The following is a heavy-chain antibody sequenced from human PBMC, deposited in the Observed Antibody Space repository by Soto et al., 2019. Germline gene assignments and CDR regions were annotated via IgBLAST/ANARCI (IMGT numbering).Heavy chain of an antibody. CDR3: ARSGNEGAVDY. CDR1: GDSVSSKSAA. Sequence: QTLSLTCAISGDSVSSKSAAWNWIWQSPSRGLEWLGRTYYRSKWYNEYAVSVKSRIIINPDTSKNQFSLQLNSVTPEDTAVYYCARSGNEGAVDYWGQGXLVTVYS. CDR2: TYYRSKWYN. D-gene: IGHD1-26*01. J-gene: IGHJ4*02. V-gene: IGHV6-1*01.